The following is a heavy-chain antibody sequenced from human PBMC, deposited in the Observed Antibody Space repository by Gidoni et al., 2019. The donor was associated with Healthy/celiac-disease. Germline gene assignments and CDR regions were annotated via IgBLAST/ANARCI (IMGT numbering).Heavy chain of an antibody. CDR2: ISAYNGNT. D-gene: IGHD2-2*02. J-gene: IGHJ5*02. CDR3: ARDGATHQLTQYQLLYQEIHGWFDP. V-gene: IGHV1-18*01. Sequence: QVQLVQSGAEVKKPGASVKVSCKASGYPFTSYGRSWVRQAPGQGLEWMGWISAYNGNTNYAQKLQGRVTMTTDTSTSTAYMELRSLRSDDTAVYYCARDGATHQLTQYQLLYQEIHGWFDPWGQGTLVTVSS. CDR1: GYPFTSYG.